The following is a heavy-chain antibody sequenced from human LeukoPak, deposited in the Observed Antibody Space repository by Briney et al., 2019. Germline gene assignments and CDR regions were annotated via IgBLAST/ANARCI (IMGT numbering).Heavy chain of an antibody. CDR2: ISGSGGST. J-gene: IGHJ6*02. Sequence: AGGSLRLSCAASGFTFSSYAMSWVRQAPGKGLEWVSAISGSGGSTYYADSVKGRFTISRDNSKNSLYLQMNSLRAEDTAVYYCARDPYDFWSGYSGYYYYGMDVWGQGTTVTVSS. CDR1: GFTFSSYA. V-gene: IGHV3-23*01. CDR3: ARDPYDFWSGYSGYYYYGMDV. D-gene: IGHD3-3*01.